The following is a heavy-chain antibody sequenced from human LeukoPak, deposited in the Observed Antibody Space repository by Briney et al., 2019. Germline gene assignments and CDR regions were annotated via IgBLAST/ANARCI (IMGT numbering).Heavy chain of an antibody. Sequence: GGSLRLSCAASGFTISSYGMHWVRQAPGKGLAWVAFIRYDGSNKYYADSVKGRFTISRDNSKNTLYLQMNSLRAEDTAVYYCAKDPDNSSWPDYTTFDYWGQGTLATVSS. CDR1: GFTISSYG. CDR3: AKDPDNSSWPDYTTFDY. CDR2: IRYDGSNK. V-gene: IGHV3-30*02. D-gene: IGHD6-13*01. J-gene: IGHJ4*02.